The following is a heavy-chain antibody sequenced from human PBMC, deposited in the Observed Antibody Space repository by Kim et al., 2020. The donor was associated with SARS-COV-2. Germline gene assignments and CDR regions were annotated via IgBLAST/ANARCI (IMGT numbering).Heavy chain of an antibody. J-gene: IGHJ4*02. CDR3: ATPDLYYYDSSGYYYEGDY. D-gene: IGHD3-22*01. V-gene: IGHV3-23*01. CDR2: ISGSGGST. Sequence: GGSLRLSCAASGFTFSSYAMSWVRQAPGKGLEWVSAISGSGGSTYYADSVKGRFTISRDNSKNTLYLQMNSLRAEDTAVYYCATPDLYYYDSSGYYYEGDYWGQGTLVTVSS. CDR1: GFTFSSYA.